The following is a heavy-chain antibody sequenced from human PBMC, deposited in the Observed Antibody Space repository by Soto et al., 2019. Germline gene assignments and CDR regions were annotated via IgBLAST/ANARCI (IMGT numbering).Heavy chain of an antibody. CDR1: GFTFGDYA. D-gene: IGHD3-10*01. V-gene: IGHV3-9*01. CDR2: ISWNSGSI. CDR3: AKGKYYYGLVDY. Sequence: GGSLRLSCAASGFTFGDYAMHWVRQAPGKGLEWVSGISWNSGSIGYADSVKGRFTISRDNAKNSLYLQMNSLRAEDTALYYCAKGKYYYGLVDYWGQGTLVTVSS. J-gene: IGHJ4*02.